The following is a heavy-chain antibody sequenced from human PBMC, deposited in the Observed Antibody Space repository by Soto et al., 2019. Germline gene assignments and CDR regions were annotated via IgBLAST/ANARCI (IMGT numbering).Heavy chain of an antibody. Sequence: QMQLVQSGPEVKKPGTSVKVSCKASGFTFTSSAMQWVRQARGQRLEWIGWIVVGSGHTNYAQKFQERVTITREMSTSTAYMELSSRRSEDTAVYYCAADSRYCSGGNCEDYWGQGTLVTVSS. V-gene: IGHV1-58*02. CDR3: AADSRYCSGGNCEDY. D-gene: IGHD2-15*01. J-gene: IGHJ4*02. CDR1: GFTFTSSA. CDR2: IVVGSGHT.